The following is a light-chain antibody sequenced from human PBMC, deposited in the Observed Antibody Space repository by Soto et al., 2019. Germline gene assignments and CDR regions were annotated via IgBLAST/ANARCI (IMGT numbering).Light chain of an antibody. CDR3: QQYNSYPIT. CDR1: QSINSW. Sequence: DIQMTQSPSTLSASVGDRVTITCRASQSINSWLAWYQQKPGKAPKLLIYKASSLESGVPSRFSGRGSGTEFTLTISSLQPDDFATYYCQQYNSYPITFGPGTKVDIK. V-gene: IGKV1-5*03. J-gene: IGKJ3*01. CDR2: KAS.